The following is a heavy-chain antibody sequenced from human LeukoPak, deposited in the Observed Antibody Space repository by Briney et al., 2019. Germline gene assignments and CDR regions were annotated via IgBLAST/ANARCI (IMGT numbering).Heavy chain of an antibody. J-gene: IGHJ5*02. CDR3: ATSPTFDT. V-gene: IGHV3-23*01. Sequence: PGGSLRLSCAASGFTFSSYAMSWVRQAPGKGLEWVSAISGSGDNTYYADSVKGRFTISRDNSKNTLYLQMNNLRAEDTAVYYCATSPTFDTWGQGTLVTVSS. CDR1: GFTFSSYA. CDR2: ISGSGDNT.